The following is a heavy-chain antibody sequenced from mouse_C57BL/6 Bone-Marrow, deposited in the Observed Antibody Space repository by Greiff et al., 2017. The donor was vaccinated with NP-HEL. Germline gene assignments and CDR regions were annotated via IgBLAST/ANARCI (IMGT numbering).Heavy chain of an antibody. CDR1: GYTFTSYG. D-gene: IGHD2-4*01. V-gene: IGHV1-81*01. Sequence: QVQLQQSGAELARPGASVKLSCKASGYTFTSYGISWVKQRTGQGLEWIGKIYPRSGNTYYNEKFKGKATLTADKSSSTAYMELRSLTSEDSAVYFCARRVYYDYSMDYWGQGTSVTVSS. CDR2: IYPRSGNT. J-gene: IGHJ4*01. CDR3: ARRVYYDYSMDY.